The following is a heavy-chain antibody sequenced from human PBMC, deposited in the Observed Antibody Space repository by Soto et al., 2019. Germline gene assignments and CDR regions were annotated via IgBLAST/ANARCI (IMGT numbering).Heavy chain of an antibody. V-gene: IGHV1-69*13. J-gene: IGHJ4*02. CDR1: GGSFSSYA. CDR2: IIPVFGTA. CDR3: ARAPGDYYDSSGYYYAY. D-gene: IGHD3-22*01. Sequence: GASVKVSCKASGGSFSSYAISWVRQAPGQGLEWMGGIIPVFGTANYAQKFQGRVTITADESTSTVYMELSSLRSDDTAVYYCARAPGDYYDSSGYYYAYWGQGTLVTVSS.